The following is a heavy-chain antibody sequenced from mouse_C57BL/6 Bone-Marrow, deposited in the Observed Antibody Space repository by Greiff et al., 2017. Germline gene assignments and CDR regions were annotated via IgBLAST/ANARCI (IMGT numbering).Heavy chain of an antibody. CDR2: FSAGGSYT. V-gene: IGHV5-4*01. J-gene: IGHJ4*01. Sequence: EVHLVESGGGLVKPGGSLKLSCAASGFTFSSYAMSWVRQTPEKRLEWVATFSAGGSYTYYPDNVKGRFTISRDNAKNNLYLQMSQLKSEDKAMYYCARPDYSFYAMDDWGQGTSVTVSS. CDR3: ARPDYSFYAMDD. CDR1: GFTFSSYA. D-gene: IGHD2-12*01.